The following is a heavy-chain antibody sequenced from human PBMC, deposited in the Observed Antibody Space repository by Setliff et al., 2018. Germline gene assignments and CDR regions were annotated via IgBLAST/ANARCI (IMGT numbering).Heavy chain of an antibody. D-gene: IGHD3-10*01. V-gene: IGHV1-2*04. CDR2: INPNSGGT. CDR1: GYTFTGYY. J-gene: IGHJ4*02. CDR3: AWFGDYQNPYDS. Sequence: GASVKVSCKASGYTFTGYYMHWVRQAPGQGLEWMGWINPNSGGTNYAQKFQGWVTMTRDTSISTAYMELSRLRAEDTAFYHCAWFGDYQNPYDSWGQGTLVTVS.